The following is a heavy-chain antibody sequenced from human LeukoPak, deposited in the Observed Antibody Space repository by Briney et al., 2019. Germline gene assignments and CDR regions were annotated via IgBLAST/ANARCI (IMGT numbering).Heavy chain of an antibody. J-gene: IGHJ4*02. V-gene: IGHV3-15*01. Sequence: GGSLRLSCAASGFTFNDARMSWVRQAPGKGLEWVGRIKSKTDGGTTDYAAPVKGRFTISRDDSKNMVYLQMNSLKTEDTAVYYCTTRKYYDSSGFDYWGQGILVTVSS. CDR1: GFTFNDAR. CDR3: TTRKYYDSSGFDY. CDR2: IKSKTDGGTT. D-gene: IGHD3-22*01.